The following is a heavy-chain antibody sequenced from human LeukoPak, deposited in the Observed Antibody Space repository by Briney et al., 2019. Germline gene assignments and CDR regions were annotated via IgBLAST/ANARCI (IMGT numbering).Heavy chain of an antibody. D-gene: IGHD3-3*01. CDR3: AKDQGDYDFWSGYYNYYYYGMDV. CDR2: ISYDGSNK. Sequence: GRSLRLSCAASGFTFSSYGMHWVRQAPGKGLEWVAVISYDGSNKYYADSVKGRFTISRDNSKNTLYLQMNSLRAEDTAVYYCAKDQGDYDFWSGYYNYYYYGMDVWGQGTTVNVSS. V-gene: IGHV3-30*18. CDR1: GFTFSSYG. J-gene: IGHJ6*02.